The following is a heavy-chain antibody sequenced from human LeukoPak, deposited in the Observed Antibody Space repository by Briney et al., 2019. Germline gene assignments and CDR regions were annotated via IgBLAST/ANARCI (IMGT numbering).Heavy chain of an antibody. D-gene: IGHD3-16*02. Sequence: GASVKVSCKVSGYTLTELSMHWVRQAPGKGLEWMGDFDPEDGETIYAQKFQGRVTMTEDTSTDTAYMELSSLRSEDTAVYYCATLTKDYDYVWGSYRYRVGLPDYWGQGTLVTVSS. J-gene: IGHJ4*02. CDR1: GYTLTELS. CDR3: ATLTKDYDYVWGSYRYRVGLPDY. CDR2: FDPEDGET. V-gene: IGHV1-24*01.